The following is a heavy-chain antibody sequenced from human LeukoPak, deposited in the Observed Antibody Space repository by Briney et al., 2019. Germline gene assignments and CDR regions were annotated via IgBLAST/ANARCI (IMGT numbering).Heavy chain of an antibody. J-gene: IGHJ4*02. CDR1: GFTFSSYD. Sequence: GGSLRLSCAASGFTFSSYDMHWVRQATGKGLEWVSAIGTAGDTYYPGSVKGRFTISRENAKNSLYLQMNSLRAGDTAVYYCARGHEYCSGGSCYSGGVGDYWGQGTLVTVSS. CDR3: ARGHEYCSGGSCYSGGVGDY. CDR2: IGTAGDT. V-gene: IGHV3-13*01. D-gene: IGHD2-15*01.